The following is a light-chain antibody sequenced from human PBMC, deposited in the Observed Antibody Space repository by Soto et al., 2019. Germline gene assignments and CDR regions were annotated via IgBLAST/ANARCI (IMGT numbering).Light chain of an antibody. J-gene: IGLJ1*01. CDR3: SSSGGSPTYV. CDR1: SSDVGGYDY. Sequence: LTQPASVSGSPGQSITISCTGTSSDVGGYDYVSWYQLHPGKAPKLMVFEVSNRPSGVSYRFSGSKSGNTASLTISGLQAEDEADYFCSSSGGSPTYVFGTGTKVTVL. V-gene: IGLV2-14*01. CDR2: EVS.